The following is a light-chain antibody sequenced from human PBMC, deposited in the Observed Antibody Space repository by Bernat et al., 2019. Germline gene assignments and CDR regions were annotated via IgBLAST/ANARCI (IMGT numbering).Light chain of an antibody. Sequence: NFMLTQPHSVSESPGKTVTISCTRSSGNIASKYVQWYQQRPGSSPITVIYENKERPSGVPNRFSGSIDSSSNSASLTISGLQSEDEADYFCRSYDDTTVIFGGGTKLTVL. V-gene: IGLV6-57*01. CDR3: RSYDDTTVI. CDR2: ENK. CDR1: SGNIASKY. J-gene: IGLJ2*01.